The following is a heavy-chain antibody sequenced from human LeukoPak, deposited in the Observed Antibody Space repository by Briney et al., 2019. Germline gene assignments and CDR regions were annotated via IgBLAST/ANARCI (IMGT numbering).Heavy chain of an antibody. J-gene: IGHJ3*02. D-gene: IGHD3-10*01. CDR2: IYRGGST. CDR1: GFTVSYNY. Sequence: PGGSLRLSCAVSGFTVSYNYMSWVRLAPGKGLEWVATIYRGGSTYYADSVKGRFTISRDNAENMLYLQMNGLRDEDTALYYCARGMYGSGTYYIGDAFDIWGRGTMVTVSS. V-gene: IGHV3-53*01. CDR3: ARGMYGSGTYYIGDAFDI.